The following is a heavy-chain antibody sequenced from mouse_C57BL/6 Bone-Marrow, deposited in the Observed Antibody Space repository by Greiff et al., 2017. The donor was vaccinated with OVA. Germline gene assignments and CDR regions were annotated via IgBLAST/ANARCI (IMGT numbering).Heavy chain of an antibody. CDR3: TTDTTVVYFDY. Sequence: EVQLQQSGAELVRPGASVKLSCTASGFNIKDDYMHWVKQRPEQGLEWIGWIDPANGDTEYASKFQGKATITADTSSNTAYLQLSSLTAEDTAVYYCTTDTTVVYFDYWGQGTTLTVSS. D-gene: IGHD1-1*01. V-gene: IGHV14-4*01. CDR2: IDPANGDT. CDR1: GFNIKDDY. J-gene: IGHJ2*01.